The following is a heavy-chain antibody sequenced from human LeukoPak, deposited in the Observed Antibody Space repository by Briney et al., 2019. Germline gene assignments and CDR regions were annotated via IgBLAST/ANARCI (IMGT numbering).Heavy chain of an antibody. Sequence: ASVTVSFTASGYTFTVYYMHWVRQAPGQGLEWMGWINANSGGRNYAHKFQGRVTMTRDTSISTAYMELSRLRSDDTAVYYCAIIPLYYYDSSGYSPIFDYWGQGTLVTVSS. CDR2: INANSGGR. CDR3: AIIPLYYYDSSGYSPIFDY. D-gene: IGHD3-22*01. CDR1: GYTFTVYY. J-gene: IGHJ4*02. V-gene: IGHV1-2*07.